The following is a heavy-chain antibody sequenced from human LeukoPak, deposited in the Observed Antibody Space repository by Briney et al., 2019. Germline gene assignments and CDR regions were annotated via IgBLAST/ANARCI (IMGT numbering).Heavy chain of an antibody. Sequence: ASVKVSCKASGYXFSSYGFTWVRQAPGQGLEWLGWINTYNGNTQYAPKLKGRVTTTTDTSTSTAYMELRSLTSDDTAVYYCARRGNWNDFDYWGQGTLVTVSS. CDR2: INTYNGNT. D-gene: IGHD1-20*01. CDR1: GYXFSSYG. J-gene: IGHJ4*02. CDR3: ARRGNWNDFDY. V-gene: IGHV1-18*01.